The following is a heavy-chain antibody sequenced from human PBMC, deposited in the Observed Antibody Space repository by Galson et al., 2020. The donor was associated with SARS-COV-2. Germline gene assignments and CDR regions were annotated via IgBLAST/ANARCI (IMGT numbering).Heavy chain of an antibody. V-gene: IGHV3-53*01. CDR3: ARSYSSTTLSY. CDR2: IYSGGST. J-gene: IGHJ4*02. Sequence: GGSLRLSCAASGFTVSSNYMSWVRQAPGKGLEWVAVIYSGGSTYYADSVKGRFTISRDNSKNTLYLQMNSLRAEDTAVYYCARSYSSTTLSYWGQGTLVTVSS. D-gene: IGHD6-13*01. CDR1: GFTVSSNY.